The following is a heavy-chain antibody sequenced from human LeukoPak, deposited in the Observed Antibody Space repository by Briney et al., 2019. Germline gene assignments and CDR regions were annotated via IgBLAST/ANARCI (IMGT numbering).Heavy chain of an antibody. CDR3: ARKYSSGWYNRAFDI. V-gene: IGHV1-46*01. J-gene: IGHJ3*02. Sequence: ASVKVSCKASGYTFTTYYMHWVRQAPGQGLEWMGIINPSGGSTTYAQKFQGRVTITRDTSTSTVYMEVSSLRSEDTAVYYCARKYSSGWYNRAFDIWGQGTMVTVSS. CDR1: GYTFTTYY. D-gene: IGHD6-19*01. CDR2: INPSGGST.